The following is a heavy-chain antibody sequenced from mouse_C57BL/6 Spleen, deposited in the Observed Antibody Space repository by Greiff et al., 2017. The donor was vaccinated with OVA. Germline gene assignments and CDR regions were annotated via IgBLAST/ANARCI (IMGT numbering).Heavy chain of an antibody. Sequence: QVQLQQPGTDLVKPGASVKLSCKASGYTFTSYWMHWVKQRPGQGLEWIGNINPSNGGTNYNEKFKSKATLTVDKSSSTAYMQLSSLTSEDSAVYYCATITTVVATGDYFDDWGQGTTLTVSS. D-gene: IGHD1-1*01. CDR3: ATITTVVATGDYFDD. CDR1: GYTFTSYW. CDR2: INPSNGGT. V-gene: IGHV1-53*01. J-gene: IGHJ2*01.